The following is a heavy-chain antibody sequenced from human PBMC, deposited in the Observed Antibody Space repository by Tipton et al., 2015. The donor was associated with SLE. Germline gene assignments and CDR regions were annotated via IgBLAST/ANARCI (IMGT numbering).Heavy chain of an antibody. V-gene: IGHV4-4*07. CDR2: IYTSGST. D-gene: IGHD1-26*01. CDR3: ARGGGSYLAY. Sequence: TLSLTCTVSGDSISGDYWSWIRQPAGKGLEWIWRIYTSGSTNYNPSLKSRVSMSVDTPKNQFSLRLTSVTTADKAVYYCARGGGSYLAYWGQGTLVTVSS. J-gene: IGHJ4*02. CDR1: GDSISGDY.